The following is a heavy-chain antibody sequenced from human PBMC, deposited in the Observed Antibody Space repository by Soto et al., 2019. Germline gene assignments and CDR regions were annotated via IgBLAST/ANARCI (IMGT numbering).Heavy chain of an antibody. CDR1: GFTFRNAR. Sequence: GGSLRLSCAASGFTFRNARVRWGRQAPGKGLEWVGRIKSKTDGGTTDYAAPVKGRFTISRDDSKNTLYLQMNSLKTEDTAVYYCTTDSGYSSGWPFDYWGQGTLVT. CDR2: IKSKTDGGTT. J-gene: IGHJ4*02. D-gene: IGHD6-19*01. CDR3: TTDSGYSSGWPFDY. V-gene: IGHV3-15*01.